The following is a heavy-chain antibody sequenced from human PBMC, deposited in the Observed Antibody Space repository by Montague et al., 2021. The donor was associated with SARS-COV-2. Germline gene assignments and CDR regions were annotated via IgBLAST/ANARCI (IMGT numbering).Heavy chain of an antibody. Sequence: SETLSLTCTVSGGSISGHCWSWIRQPPGKGLELIGNFDHSGDTKYNPSPKSRATISLDTSKNHFALRLSSVTVADTDVYYCAREFRLELWQTNWYFGLWGRGTLVTVSS. J-gene: IGHJ2*01. CDR2: FDHSGDT. D-gene: IGHD3-16*01. CDR1: GGSISGHC. V-gene: IGHV4-59*11. CDR3: AREFRLELWQTNWYFGL.